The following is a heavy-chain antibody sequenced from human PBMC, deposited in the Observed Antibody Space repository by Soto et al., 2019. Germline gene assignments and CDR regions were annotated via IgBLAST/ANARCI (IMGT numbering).Heavy chain of an antibody. D-gene: IGHD2-8*01. V-gene: IGHV1-2*04. J-gene: IGHJ6*02. CDR3: ARGVFPDCSNGLCSFSYNHDMDV. CDR2: INPKSGGT. CDR1: GYSFTDYH. Sequence: ASVKVSCKASGYSFTDYHIHWVRQAPGQGLEWLGRINPKSGGTSTAQKFQGWVTMTTDTSISTASMELTRLTSDDTAHDSCARGVFPDCSNGLCSFSYNHDMDVWAQGTRVPVPS.